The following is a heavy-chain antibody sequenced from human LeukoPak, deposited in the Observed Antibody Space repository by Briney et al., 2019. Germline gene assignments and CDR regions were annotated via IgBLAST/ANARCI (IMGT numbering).Heavy chain of an antibody. CDR3: ARRRYDIGYGMDV. CDR1: GFRFTTYW. D-gene: IGHD3-9*01. CDR2: IYPGDSDT. Sequence: RGESLKISCEGSGFRFTTYWIGWVRQMPGKGLEWMGIIYPGDSDTRYSPSFQGQVTISADKSISTAYLQWSSLKASDTAMYYCARRRYDIGYGMDVWGQGTTVTVSS. J-gene: IGHJ6*02. V-gene: IGHV5-51*01.